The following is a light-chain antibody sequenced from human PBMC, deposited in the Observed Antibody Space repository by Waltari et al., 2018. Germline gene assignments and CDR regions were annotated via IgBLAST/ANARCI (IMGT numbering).Light chain of an antibody. Sequence: EVVMTQSPVTLSVSPGERATLSCRASQSVNIDLAWYQQKPDQAPRLLIYGASTRANGIPVRFSGSGSGTEFTLTISSMQSEDFALYYCQQYNNWPRTFGQGTKVEIK. J-gene: IGKJ1*01. V-gene: IGKV3-15*01. CDR3: QQYNNWPRT. CDR2: GAS. CDR1: QSVNID.